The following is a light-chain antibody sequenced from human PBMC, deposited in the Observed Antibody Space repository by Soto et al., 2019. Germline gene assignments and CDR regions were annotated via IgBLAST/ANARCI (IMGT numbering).Light chain of an antibody. CDR3: SSYTTSSTWV. V-gene: IGLV2-14*01. J-gene: IGLJ3*02. Sequence: QSALTQPASVSGSPGQSITISCTGTSSDVGRYNYVSWYQQHPGKAPKFMIYEVNNRPSGVSDRFSGSKSGNTASLTISGLQAEDEADYYCSSYTTSSTWVFGGGTKLTVL. CDR2: EVN. CDR1: SSDVGRYNY.